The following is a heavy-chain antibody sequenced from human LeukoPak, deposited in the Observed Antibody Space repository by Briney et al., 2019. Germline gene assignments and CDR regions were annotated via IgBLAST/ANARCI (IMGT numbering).Heavy chain of an antibody. Sequence: GGSLRLSCAASGFTFSSYSMNWVRQAPGKGLEYVSAISSNGGRTFYADSVKGRFSISRDNSKNTLFLQMSSLRAEDTAVYYCVKEVCSSTSCSFDYWGQGTLVTVSS. J-gene: IGHJ4*02. CDR2: ISSNGGRT. CDR3: VKEVCSSTSCSFDY. D-gene: IGHD2-2*01. V-gene: IGHV3-64D*06. CDR1: GFTFSSYS.